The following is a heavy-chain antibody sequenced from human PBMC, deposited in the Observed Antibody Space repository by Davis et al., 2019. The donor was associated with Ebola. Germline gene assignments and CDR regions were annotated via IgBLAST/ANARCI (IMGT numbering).Heavy chain of an antibody. CDR3: ARAWSGQYPPDY. CDR2: IYYSGST. CDR1: GGSISSYY. V-gene: IGHV4-59*01. D-gene: IGHD3-3*01. Sequence: PSETLSLTCTVSGGSISSYYWSWIRQPPGKGLEWIGYIYYSGSTNYNPSLKSRVTISVDTSKNQFSLKLSSVTAADTAVYYCARAWSGQYPPDYWGQGTLVTVSS. J-gene: IGHJ4*02.